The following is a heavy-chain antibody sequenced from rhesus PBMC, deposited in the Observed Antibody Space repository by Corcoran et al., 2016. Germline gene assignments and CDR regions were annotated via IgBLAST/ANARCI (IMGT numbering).Heavy chain of an antibody. CDR2: IYWDDDK. J-gene: IGHJ4*01. D-gene: IGHD4-29*01. CDR3: ARKHYGSSYEHFDY. Sequence: QVTLKESGPALVKPTQTLTLTSTFPGFSISTSGLGVGWIRQPPGKALEWLALIYWDDDKYYSTSLKSRLTISKDTSKNQVVLTMTNMDPVDTATYYCARKHYGSSYEHFDYWGQGVLVTVSS. V-gene: IGHV2-174*01. CDR1: GFSISTSGLG.